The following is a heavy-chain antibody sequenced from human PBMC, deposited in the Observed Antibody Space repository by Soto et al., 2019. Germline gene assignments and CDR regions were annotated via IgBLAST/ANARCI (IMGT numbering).Heavy chain of an antibody. D-gene: IGHD6-19*01. J-gene: IGHJ4*02. CDR3: AGTSSGWPPFDY. CDR1: GGSISSYY. Sequence: QVQLQESGPGLVKPSETLPLTCTVSGGSISSYYWSWIRQPPGKGLEWIGYIYYSGSTNYNPSLKSRVTISVDTSKNQFSLKLSSVTAADTAVYYCAGTSSGWPPFDYWGQGTLVTVSS. CDR2: IYYSGST. V-gene: IGHV4-59*08.